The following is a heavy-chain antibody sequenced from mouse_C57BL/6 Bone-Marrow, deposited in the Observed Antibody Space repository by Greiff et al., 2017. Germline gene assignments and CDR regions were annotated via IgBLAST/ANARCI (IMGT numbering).Heavy chain of an antibody. V-gene: IGHV10-1*01. J-gene: IGHJ3*01. CDR1: GFSFNTYA. Sequence: EVKLMESGGGLVQPKGSLKLSCAASGFSFNTYAMNWVRQAPGKGLEWVARIRSKSNNYATYYADSVKDRFTISRDDSDSMLYLQMNSLKTEDTAMYYCVRHGGNWGFAYWGQGTLVTVSA. D-gene: IGHD4-1*01. CDR3: VRHGGNWGFAY. CDR2: IRSKSNNYAT.